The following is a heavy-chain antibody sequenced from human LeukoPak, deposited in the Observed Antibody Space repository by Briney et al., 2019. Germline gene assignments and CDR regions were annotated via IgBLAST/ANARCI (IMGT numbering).Heavy chain of an antibody. Sequence: SVKVSCKASGGTFSSYAISWVRQAPGQGLGWMGGIIPIFGTANYAQKFQGRVTMTEDTSTDTAYMELSSLRSEDTAVYYCARVQGRWFDPWGQGTLVTVSS. CDR3: ARVQGRWFDP. CDR2: IIPIFGTA. J-gene: IGHJ5*02. V-gene: IGHV1-69*06. CDR1: GGTFSSYA.